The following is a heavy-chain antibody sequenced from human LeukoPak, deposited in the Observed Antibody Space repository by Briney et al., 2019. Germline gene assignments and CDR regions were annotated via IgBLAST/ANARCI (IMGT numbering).Heavy chain of an antibody. J-gene: IGHJ4*02. Sequence: GGSLRLSCAASGFSFRTYSMNWVRQAPGKGLEWVSSISRSSTNTYYAASLKGRFTISRDNAKNSLYLQMNSLRAEDTAVYYCARETFWGQGTLVTVSS. CDR3: ARETF. V-gene: IGHV3-21*01. D-gene: IGHD2/OR15-2a*01. CDR2: ISRSSTNT. CDR1: GFSFRTYS.